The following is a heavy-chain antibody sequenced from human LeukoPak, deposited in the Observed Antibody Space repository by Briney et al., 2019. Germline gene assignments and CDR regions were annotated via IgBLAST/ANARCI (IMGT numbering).Heavy chain of an antibody. Sequence: SETLSLTCAVYGGSFSGYFWSWIRQSPGKGLEWIGEINRGGSTNYNPSLKSRVTISVDTSKNQFSLKLSSVTAADTAVYYCARGPADYNKLKPGDRDGYNYKSKRTPFDYWGQGTLVTVSS. D-gene: IGHD5-24*01. CDR3: ARGPADYNKLKPGDRDGYNYKSKRTPFDY. V-gene: IGHV4-34*01. CDR2: INRGGST. J-gene: IGHJ4*02. CDR1: GGSFSGYF.